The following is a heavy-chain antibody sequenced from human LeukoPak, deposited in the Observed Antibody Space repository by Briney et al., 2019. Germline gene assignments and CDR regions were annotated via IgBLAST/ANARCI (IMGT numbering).Heavy chain of an antibody. CDR3: ARCHNDYVWGSYRYFYFDY. CDR2: INHSGSP. Sequence: KPSETLSLTCAVYGGSFSGYYWSWIRQPPRKGLEWIGEINHSGSPNYNPSLKGRVTISVETSKHQLSMKLSSVTAAYTAVYYCARCHNDYVWGSYRYFYFDYWGQGTLVTVSS. CDR1: GGSFSGYY. J-gene: IGHJ4*02. V-gene: IGHV4-34*01. D-gene: IGHD3-16*02.